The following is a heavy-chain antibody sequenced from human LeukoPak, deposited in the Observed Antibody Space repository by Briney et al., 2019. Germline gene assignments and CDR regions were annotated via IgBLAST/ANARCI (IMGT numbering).Heavy chain of an antibody. J-gene: IGHJ3*02. CDR2: IIPIFGTA. CDR3: ARVGLKDFWSGYSLSGDAFDI. V-gene: IGHV1-69*05. Sequence: ASVKVSCKASGGTFSSYAISWVRQAPGQGLEWMGGIIPIFGTANYAQKFQGRVTITTDESTSTAYMELRSLRSDDTAVYYCARVGLKDFWSGYSLSGDAFDIWGQGTMVTVSS. CDR1: GGTFSSYA. D-gene: IGHD3-3*01.